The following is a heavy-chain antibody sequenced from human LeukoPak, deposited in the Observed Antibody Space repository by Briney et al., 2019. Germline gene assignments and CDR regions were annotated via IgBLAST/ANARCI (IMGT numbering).Heavy chain of an antibody. V-gene: IGHV1-46*01. D-gene: IGHD4-17*01. CDR2: INPSGGST. Sequence: GESLKVSCKASGYTFTSYYMHWVRQAPGQGLEWRGIINPSGGSTSHAQKFQGRVTMTRDTSTSTVYMELSSLRSEDTAVYYCARDLDYGDYVGDYWGQGTLVTVSS. CDR1: GYTFTSYY. CDR3: ARDLDYGDYVGDY. J-gene: IGHJ4*02.